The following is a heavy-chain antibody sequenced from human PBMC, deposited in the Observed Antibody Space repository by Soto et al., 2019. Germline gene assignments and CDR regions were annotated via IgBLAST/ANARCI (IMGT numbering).Heavy chain of an antibody. CDR3: ARVKFWKQLVQRWYYVYGVDV. CDR2: ISHTGSA. J-gene: IGHJ6*02. CDR1: GGSSSGYF. Sequence: QVQPLQWGAGLLKPSETLSLTCAVSGGSSSGYFWSWIRQSPGRGLEWIGEISHTGSAKYNPSLESRVSMSLDSSTHQFALKLKSVTAAEAAVYYCARVKFWKQLVQRWYYVYGVDVWGRGTTVTVSS. V-gene: IGHV4-34*01. D-gene: IGHD6-13*01.